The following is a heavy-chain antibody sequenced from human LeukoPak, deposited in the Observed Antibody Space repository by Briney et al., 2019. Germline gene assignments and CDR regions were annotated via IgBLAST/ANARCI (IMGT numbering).Heavy chain of an antibody. CDR1: GGSISSSIYY. Sequence: SETLSLTCIVSGGSISSSIYYWAWVRQPPGKGLEWIGTVFYNGATQYSPSLRSRVTISIDTSTNQFSLKLSSVTAADTAVYYCARASVVPAAKGGAFDIWGQGTMVTVSS. D-gene: IGHD2-2*01. J-gene: IGHJ3*02. CDR3: ARASVVPAAKGGAFDI. V-gene: IGHV4-39*07. CDR2: VFYNGAT.